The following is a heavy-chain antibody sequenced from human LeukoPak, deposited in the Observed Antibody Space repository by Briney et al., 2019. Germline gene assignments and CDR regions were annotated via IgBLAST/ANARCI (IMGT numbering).Heavy chain of an antibody. CDR2: ISNSSSYT. D-gene: IGHD2-2*01. Sequence: PGGSLRLSCAASGFTFSDYYMSWIRQAPGKGLEWVSYISNSSSYTNYADSVRGRFTISRDNAKNSLYLQMNSLRAEDTAVYYCARGSPTLIVVVPAATTLFDYWGQGTLVTVSS. CDR3: ARGSPTLIVVVPAATTLFDY. CDR1: GFTFSDYY. V-gene: IGHV3-11*05. J-gene: IGHJ4*02.